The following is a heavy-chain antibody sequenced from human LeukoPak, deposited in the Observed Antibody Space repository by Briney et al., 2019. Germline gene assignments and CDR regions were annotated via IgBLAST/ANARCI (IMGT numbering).Heavy chain of an antibody. CDR1: GFTVSSNY. CDR2: IYSGGST. CDR3: ARGFGVAYYYYSMDV. D-gene: IGHD3-3*01. Sequence: PGGSLRLSCAASGFTVSSNYMSWVRQAPGKGLEWVSVIYSGGSTYYADSVKGRFTISRDNARNSLSLQMISLRAEDTAVYYCARGFGVAYYYYSMDVWGKGTTVTISS. J-gene: IGHJ6*03. V-gene: IGHV3-53*01.